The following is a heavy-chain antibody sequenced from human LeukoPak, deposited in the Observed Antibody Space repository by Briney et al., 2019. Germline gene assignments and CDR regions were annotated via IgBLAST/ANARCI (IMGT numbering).Heavy chain of an antibody. CDR3: ATLISGWSLY. J-gene: IGHJ4*02. CDR1: GSGFTFNNYW. CDR2: INADGSTT. Sequence: GGSLRLSCAASGSGFTFNNYWMHWVRQAPWKGLVWVSRINADGSTTSYADSVRGRCTISRDNAKNTLYLQMNSLRAEDTAVYYCATLISGWSLYWGQGTLVTVSS. V-gene: IGHV3-74*01. D-gene: IGHD6-19*01.